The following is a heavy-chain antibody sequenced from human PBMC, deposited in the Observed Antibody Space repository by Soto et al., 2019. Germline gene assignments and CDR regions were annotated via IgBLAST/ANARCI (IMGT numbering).Heavy chain of an antibody. Sequence: QITLKESGPTLVKPTQTLTLTGTFSGFSVSTSGVDVDWIGQPPGKALQWLALIYWEDDKRYSPSLKSRLTITKDTSKNQVVLTMTNMDPLDTATYYCAHRRPYSNSPEYFFDYWGQGTLVTVSS. V-gene: IGHV2-5*02. J-gene: IGHJ4*02. D-gene: IGHD6-6*01. CDR1: GFSVSTSGVD. CDR3: AHRRPYSNSPEYFFDY. CDR2: IYWEDDK.